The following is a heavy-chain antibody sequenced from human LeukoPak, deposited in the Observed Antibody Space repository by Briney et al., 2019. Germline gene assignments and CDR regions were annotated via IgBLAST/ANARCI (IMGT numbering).Heavy chain of an antibody. J-gene: IGHJ3*02. CDR2: ISGSGGSP. CDR1: GFTFSSYA. D-gene: IGHD3-22*01. V-gene: IGHV3-23*01. Sequence: PGGSLRLSCAAPGFTFSSYAMSWVRQAPGKGLEWVSAISGSGGSPYYADSVKGRFTISRDNSKNTLYLQMNSLRAEDTAVYYCAKDRNTMIVVDPYDAFDIWGQGTMVTVSS. CDR3: AKDRNTMIVVDPYDAFDI.